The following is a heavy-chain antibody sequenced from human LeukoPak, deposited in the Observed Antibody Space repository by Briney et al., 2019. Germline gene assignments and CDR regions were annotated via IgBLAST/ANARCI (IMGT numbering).Heavy chain of an antibody. CDR1: GDTFTGYY. D-gene: IGHD4-17*01. CDR3: ARDTATVTTATLDAFDI. J-gene: IGHJ3*02. V-gene: IGHV1-2*02. CDR2: INPNSGGT. Sequence: ASVKVSCKASGDTFTGYYMHWVRQAPGQGLEWMGWINPNSGGTNYAQKFQGRVTMTRDTSISTAYMELSRLRSDDTAVYYCARDTATVTTATLDAFDIWGQGTMVTVSS.